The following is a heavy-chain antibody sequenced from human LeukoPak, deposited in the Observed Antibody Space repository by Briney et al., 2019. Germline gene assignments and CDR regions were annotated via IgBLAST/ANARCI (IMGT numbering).Heavy chain of an antibody. CDR2: ISSSSSYI. V-gene: IGHV3-21*01. Sequence: GRSLRLSCAASRFRFSTFPMGWVRQAPGKGLEWVSSISSSSSYIYYADSVKGRFTISRDNAKNSLYLQMNSLRAEDTAVYYCARDPNGDYVGAFDSWGQGTMVTVSS. CDR1: RFRFSTFP. D-gene: IGHD4-17*01. CDR3: ARDPNGDYVGAFDS. J-gene: IGHJ3*02.